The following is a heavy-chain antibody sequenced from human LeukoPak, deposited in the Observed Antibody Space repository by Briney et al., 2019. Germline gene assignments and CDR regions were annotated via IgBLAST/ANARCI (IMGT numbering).Heavy chain of an antibody. CDR3: ATSSEGGYSYGSDIDY. D-gene: IGHD5-18*01. J-gene: IGHJ4*02. Sequence: ASVKVSCKASGYTFTAYYMYWVRQAPGQGLECMGRINPNSGGTNFAQKFQGRVTMTRDTSISTAYMELSRLRSDDTAVYYCATSSEGGYSYGSDIDYWGQGTLVTVSS. CDR2: INPNSGGT. CDR1: GYTFTAYY. V-gene: IGHV1-2*06.